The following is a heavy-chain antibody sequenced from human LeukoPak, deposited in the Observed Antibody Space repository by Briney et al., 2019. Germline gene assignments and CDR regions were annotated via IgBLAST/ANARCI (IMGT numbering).Heavy chain of an antibody. Sequence: SETLSLTCTVSGGSISSGSYYWSWIRQPPGKGLEWIGYIYYSGSTNYNPSLKSRVTISVDTSKNQFSLKLSSVTAADTAVYYCASNTEQDDAFDIWGQGTMVTVSS. CDR2: IYYSGST. CDR1: GGSISSGSYY. CDR3: ASNTEQDDAFDI. J-gene: IGHJ3*02. D-gene: IGHD1-26*01. V-gene: IGHV4-61*01.